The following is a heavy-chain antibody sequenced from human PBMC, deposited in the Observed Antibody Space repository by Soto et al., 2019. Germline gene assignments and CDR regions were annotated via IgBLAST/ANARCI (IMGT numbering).Heavy chain of an antibody. CDR1: GGSISRSSYY. D-gene: IGHD4-17*01. CDR2: IYYSGST. Sequence: QLQLQESGPGLVKPSETLSLTCTVPGGSISRSSYYWGWIRQPPGKGLEWIGSIYYSGSTYYNPSLKRRGTLSLDPSKNQFSLKLSSVTAADTAVYYCARHDYGGFGLWGQGTLVTVSS. V-gene: IGHV4-39*01. CDR3: ARHDYGGFGL. J-gene: IGHJ4*02.